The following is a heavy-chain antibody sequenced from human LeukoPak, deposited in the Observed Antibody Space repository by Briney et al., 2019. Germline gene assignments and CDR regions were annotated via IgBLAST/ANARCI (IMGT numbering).Heavy chain of an antibody. CDR1: GYSISSGYY. V-gene: IGHV4-38-2*02. CDR2: INHSGST. D-gene: IGHD3-9*01. J-gene: IGHJ5*02. CDR3: ARGRFRYPRSFDP. Sequence: PSETLSLTCTVSGYSISSGYYWSWIRQPPGKGLEWIGEINHSGSTNYNPSLKSRVTISVDTSKNQFSLKLSSVTAADTAVYYCARGRFRYPRSFDPWGQGTLVTVSS.